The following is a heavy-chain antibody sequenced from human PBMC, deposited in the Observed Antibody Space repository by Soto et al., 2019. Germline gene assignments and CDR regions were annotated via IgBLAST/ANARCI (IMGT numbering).Heavy chain of an antibody. Sequence: CGSLRLSCAVSGVTFSSYAMRLVRQAPGKGLEWVSAISGSGGSTYYADSVKGRFTISRDNSKNTLYLQMNSLRAEDTAVYFCAKASYGDLPLKKYYFDYWGQGTLVTVSS. CDR2: ISGSGGST. J-gene: IGHJ4*02. CDR3: AKASYGDLPLKKYYFDY. V-gene: IGHV3-23*01. D-gene: IGHD4-17*01. CDR1: GVTFSSYA.